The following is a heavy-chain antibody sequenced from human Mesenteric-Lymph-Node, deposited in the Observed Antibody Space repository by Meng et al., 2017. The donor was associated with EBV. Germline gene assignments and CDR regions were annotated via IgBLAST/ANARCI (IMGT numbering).Heavy chain of an antibody. CDR3: ARGGNDILTGRYTFDY. V-gene: IGHV4-61*01. D-gene: IGHD3-9*01. J-gene: IGHJ4*02. CDR2: IYDSGST. CDR1: GGSVSSGTYY. Sequence: VHLQEAGPGLVKPSETLSLTCTVSGGSVSSGTYYWSWIRQPPGKGPEWIGYIYDSGSTKYNPSLKSRVTISVDTSKNQFSVKLSSVTAADTAVYYCARGGNDILTGRYTFDYWGQGTLVTVSS.